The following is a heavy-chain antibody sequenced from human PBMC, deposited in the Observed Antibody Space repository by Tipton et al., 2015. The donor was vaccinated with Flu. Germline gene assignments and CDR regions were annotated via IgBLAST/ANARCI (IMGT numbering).Heavy chain of an antibody. J-gene: IGHJ3*02. Sequence: TLSLTCTVSGGSISSYYWSWIRQPPGKGLEWIGYIYYSGSINYNPSLKSRVTISVDTSKNQFSLKLSSVTAADTAVYYCAREKVGATSAFDIWGQGIMVTVPS. CDR3: AREKVGATSAFDI. CDR2: IYYSGSI. V-gene: IGHV4-59*01. D-gene: IGHD1-26*01. CDR1: GGSISSYY.